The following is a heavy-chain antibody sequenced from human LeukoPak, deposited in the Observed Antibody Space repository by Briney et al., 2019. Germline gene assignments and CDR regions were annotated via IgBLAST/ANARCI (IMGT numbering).Heavy chain of an antibody. CDR3: AKELGATRYFDY. CDR2: ISYDGSNK. Sequence: GGYLRLSCAASGFTFSSFGMHWVRQAPGKGLEWVAVISYDGSNKYYADSVKGRFTISRDNSKNTLYLQMNSLRVEDTAVYYCAKELGATRYFDYWGQGTLVTVSS. V-gene: IGHV3-30*18. D-gene: IGHD5-12*01. CDR1: GFTFSSFG. J-gene: IGHJ4*02.